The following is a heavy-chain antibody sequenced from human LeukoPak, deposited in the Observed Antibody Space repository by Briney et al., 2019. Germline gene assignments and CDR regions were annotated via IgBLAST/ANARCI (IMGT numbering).Heavy chain of an antibody. D-gene: IGHD3-9*01. V-gene: IGHV4-59*12. Sequence: SETLSLTCTVSGGSISSYYWSWIRQPPGKGLEWIGYIYYSGSTYYNPSLKSRVTISVDRSKNQFSLKLSSVTAADTAVYYCAGYYDILTGHNWFDPWGQGTLVTVSS. CDR1: GGSISSYY. CDR3: AGYYDILTGHNWFDP. CDR2: IYYSGST. J-gene: IGHJ5*02.